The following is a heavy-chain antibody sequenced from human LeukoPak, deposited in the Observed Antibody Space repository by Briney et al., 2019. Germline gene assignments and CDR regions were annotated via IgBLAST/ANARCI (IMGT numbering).Heavy chain of an antibody. Sequence: GGSLRLSCAASGFTVSSNYMSWVRQAPGKGLEWVSVIYSGGSTYYADPVKGRFTISRDNSKNTLYLQMNSLRAEDTAVYYCARQRVENYYYGMDVWGQGTTVTVSS. D-gene: IGHD2-15*01. CDR3: ARQRVENYYYGMDV. CDR2: IYSGGST. V-gene: IGHV3-53*01. CDR1: GFTVSSNY. J-gene: IGHJ6*02.